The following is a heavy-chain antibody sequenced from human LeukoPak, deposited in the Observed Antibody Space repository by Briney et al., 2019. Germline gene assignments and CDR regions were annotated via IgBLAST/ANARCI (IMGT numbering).Heavy chain of an antibody. D-gene: IGHD6-13*01. J-gene: IGHJ4*02. CDR3: ARGRGIAAAGTSYYFDY. CDR1: GYTFTSYD. CDR2: MNPNSGST. V-gene: IGHV1-8*01. Sequence: GASVNVSCKASGYTFTSYDINSVRQATGQRLEGMGWMNPNSGSTGYAQKFKGRVTMTRNTSISTAYMELSSLRSEDTAVYDCARGRGIAAAGTSYYFDYWGQGTLVTVSS.